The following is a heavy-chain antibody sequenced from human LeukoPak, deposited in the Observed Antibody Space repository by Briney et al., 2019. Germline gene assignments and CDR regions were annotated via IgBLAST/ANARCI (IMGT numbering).Heavy chain of an antibody. CDR3: ARDDFGYSSGWFHY. Sequence: ASVKVSCKASGYTFTGYYMHWVRQAPGQGLEWMGWINPNSGGTNYAQKFQGRVTMTWDTSISTAYMELSRLRSDDTAVYYCARDDFGYSSGWFHYWGQGTLVTVSS. CDR1: GYTFTGYY. V-gene: IGHV1-2*02. CDR2: INPNSGGT. D-gene: IGHD6-19*01. J-gene: IGHJ4*02.